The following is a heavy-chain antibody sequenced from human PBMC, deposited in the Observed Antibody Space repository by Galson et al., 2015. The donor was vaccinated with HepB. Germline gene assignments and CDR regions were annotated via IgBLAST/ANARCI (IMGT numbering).Heavy chain of an antibody. V-gene: IGHV3-23*01. J-gene: IGHJ4*02. Sequence: SLRLSCAASGFTFSSYAMSWVRQAPGKGLEWVSAISGSGGSTYYADSVKGRFTISRDNSKNTLYLQMNSLRAEDTAVYYCAKAQVRGVISPPFDYWGQGTLVTVSS. CDR2: ISGSGGST. CDR3: AKAQVRGVISPPFDY. D-gene: IGHD3-10*01. CDR1: GFTFSSYA.